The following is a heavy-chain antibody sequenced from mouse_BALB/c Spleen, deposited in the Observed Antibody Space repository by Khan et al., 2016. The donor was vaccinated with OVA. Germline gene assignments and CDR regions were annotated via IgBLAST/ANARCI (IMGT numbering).Heavy chain of an antibody. CDR1: GFTFSTYA. D-gene: IGHD2-1*01. J-gene: IGHJ3*01. CDR2: ISTDGDYT. V-gene: IGHV5-9-3*01. CDR3: ARSPYGNFAY. Sequence: EVKLVESGGGLVKPGGSLKLSCAASGFTFSTYAMSWVRQTPEKRLEWVATISTDGDYTYYPDNVTGRFTISRDNAKNTLYLQMSSLRSEDTAMYYGARSPYGNFAYWGQGTLVTVSA.